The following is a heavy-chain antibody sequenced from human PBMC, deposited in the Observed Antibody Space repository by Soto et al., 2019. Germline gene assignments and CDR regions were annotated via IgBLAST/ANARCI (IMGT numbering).Heavy chain of an antibody. CDR2: ISAYNGNT. CDR1: GYTFTSYG. D-gene: IGHD3-3*01. J-gene: IGHJ3*02. Sequence: ASVKVSCKASGYTFTSYGISWVRQAPGQGLEWMGWISAYNGNTSYAQKLQGRVTMTTDTSTSTAYMELRSLRSDDTAVYYCAIIAPSITIFGVASDAFDIWGQGTMVTVSS. CDR3: AIIAPSITIFGVASDAFDI. V-gene: IGHV1-18*01.